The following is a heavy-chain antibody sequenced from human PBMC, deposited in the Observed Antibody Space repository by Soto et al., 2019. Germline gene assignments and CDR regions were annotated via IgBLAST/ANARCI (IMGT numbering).Heavy chain of an antibody. CDR2: IWYDGSNK. V-gene: IGHV3-33*01. CDR1: GFTFSSYG. D-gene: IGHD3-3*01. J-gene: IGHJ6*03. Sequence: GGSLRLSCAASGFTFSSYGMHWVRQAPGKGLEWVAVIWYDGSNKYYADSVKGRFTISRDNSKNTLYLQMNSLRAEDTAVYYCARRQRDSYYDFWSGYYDYYYYYMDVWGKGTTVTVSS. CDR3: ARRQRDSYYDFWSGYYDYYYYYMDV.